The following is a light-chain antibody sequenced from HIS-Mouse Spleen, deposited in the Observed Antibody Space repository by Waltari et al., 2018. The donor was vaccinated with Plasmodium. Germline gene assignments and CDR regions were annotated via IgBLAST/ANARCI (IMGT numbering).Light chain of an antibody. Sequence: SYELTQPSSVSVSPGQTARLTCSGDVLAKKYARWLPQKPGQAPVLVIYKDSERPSGIPERFSGSSSGTTVTLTISGAQVEDEADYYCYSAADNNLVFGGGTKLTVL. CDR1: VLAKKY. V-gene: IGLV3-27*01. CDR2: KDS. CDR3: YSAADNNLV. J-gene: IGLJ3*02.